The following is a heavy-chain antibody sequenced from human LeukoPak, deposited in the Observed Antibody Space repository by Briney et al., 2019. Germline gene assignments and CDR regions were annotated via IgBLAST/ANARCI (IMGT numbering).Heavy chain of an antibody. CDR2: INHSGST. CDR1: GGSFSGYY. V-gene: IGHV4-34*01. CDR3: ARVSHSGWYGY. Sequence: PSETLSLTCAVYGGSFSGYYWSWIRQPPGKGLEWIGEINHSGSTNYNPSLKSRVTISVDTSKNQFPLKLSSVTAADTAVYYCARVSHSGWYGYWGQGTLVTVSS. D-gene: IGHD6-19*01. J-gene: IGHJ4*02.